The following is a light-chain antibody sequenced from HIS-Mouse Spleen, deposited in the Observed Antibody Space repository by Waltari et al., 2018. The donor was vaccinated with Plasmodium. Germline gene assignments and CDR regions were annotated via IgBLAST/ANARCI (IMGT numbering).Light chain of an antibody. CDR3: MIWPSNASGV. V-gene: IGLV5-37*01. Sequence: QPVLTQPPSSSASPGESARLTCTLPSDINVGSYNIYWYQQKPGCPPRYLLYYYSDSDKGQGSGVPCLFSGSKDASANTGILLISGLQSDDEADYYCMIWPSNASGVFGGGTKLTVL. CDR2: YYSDSDK. CDR1: SDINVGSYN. J-gene: IGLJ3*02.